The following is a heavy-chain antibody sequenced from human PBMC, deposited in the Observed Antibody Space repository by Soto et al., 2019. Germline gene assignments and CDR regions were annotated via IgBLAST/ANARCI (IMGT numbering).Heavy chain of an antibody. CDR2: IRSNADGGTT. Sequence: PGGSLRLSCAASGFPFIYSWMTWVRQAPGKGLQWIGRIRSNADGGTTDLAASVRGRFSISRDDSKDTLYLHMNSLEIHDTAVYFCSTALRRDSALGAYWGQGTLVTVSS. CDR3: STALRRDSALGAY. V-gene: IGHV3-15*01. CDR1: GFPFIYSW. D-gene: IGHD3-16*01. J-gene: IGHJ4*02.